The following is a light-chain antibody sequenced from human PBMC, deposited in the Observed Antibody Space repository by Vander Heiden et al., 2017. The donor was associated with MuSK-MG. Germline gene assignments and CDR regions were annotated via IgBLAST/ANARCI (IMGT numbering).Light chain of an antibody. Sequence: DIQVTQSPSSLSAFVGDRVTITCRASQSISTYLNWYQQKPGKAPKFLLSAASSFQSGVPSRFSGSGSGTDFTLTISRLQPDDFATYYCQQSDSWPRTFGQGTKVXVK. CDR3: QQSDSWPRT. V-gene: IGKV1-39*01. CDR2: AAS. J-gene: IGKJ1*01. CDR1: QSISTY.